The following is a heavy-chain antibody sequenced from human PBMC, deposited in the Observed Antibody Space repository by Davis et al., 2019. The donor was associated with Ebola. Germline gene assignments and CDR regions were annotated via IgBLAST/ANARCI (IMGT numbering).Heavy chain of an antibody. V-gene: IGHV4-34*01. D-gene: IGHD6-13*01. CDR1: GGSLSGYC. CDR2: INHSGRT. CDR3: ARASQYSSRWHSDY. Sequence: PSETLSLTCAVYGGSLSGYCWSWIRQPPGKGLEWTGEINHSGRTNYKSSLKSRVTISVDTSKKQLSLKLSSVTAADTAVYYCARASQYSSRWHSDYWGQGTLVTVSS. J-gene: IGHJ4*02.